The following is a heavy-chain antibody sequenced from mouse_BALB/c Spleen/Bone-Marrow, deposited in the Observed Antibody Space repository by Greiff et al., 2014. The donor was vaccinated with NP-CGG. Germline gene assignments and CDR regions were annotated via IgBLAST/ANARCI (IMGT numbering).Heavy chain of an antibody. V-gene: IGHV1-62-2*01. J-gene: IGHJ2*01. CDR2: FYPGSGSI. CDR1: GYTFTEYI. CDR3: ARHEGGEMGFDY. D-gene: IGHD2-3*01. Sequence: QVQLQQSGAGLVKPGASVKLSCKASGYTFTEYIIHWVKQRSGQGLEWIGWFYPGSGSIKYNEKFKDKATLAADKSSSTVYMELSRLTSEDSAVYFCARHEGGEMGFDYWGQGTTLTVSS.